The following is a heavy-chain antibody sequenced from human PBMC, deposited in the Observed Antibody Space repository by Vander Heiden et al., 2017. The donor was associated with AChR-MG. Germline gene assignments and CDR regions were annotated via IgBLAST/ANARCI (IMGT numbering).Heavy chain of an antibody. CDR3: ARLDYGGNSGYAFDI. V-gene: IGHV3-74*01. CDR1: GFTFSGYW. D-gene: IGHD4-17*01. CDR2: INSDGSST. J-gene: IGHJ3*02. Sequence: EVQLVESGGGLVQPGGSLRLSCAASGFTFSGYWMHWVGQAPGKGLVWVPRINSDGSSTSYADSGKGRFTISRDNAKNTLYLQMNSLRAEDTAVYYCARLDYGGNSGYAFDIWGQGTMVTVSS.